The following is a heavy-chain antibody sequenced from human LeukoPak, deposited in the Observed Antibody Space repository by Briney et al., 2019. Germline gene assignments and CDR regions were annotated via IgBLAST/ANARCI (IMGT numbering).Heavy chain of an antibody. CDR1: GGSIRNYN. CDR3: ARGGGWGSYHDRYFDY. V-gene: IGHV4-59*01. CDR2: ISDSGST. D-gene: IGHD3-16*02. J-gene: IGHJ4*02. Sequence: PSETLSLTCTVSGGSIRNYNWSWIRQPPGKGLEWIGYISDSGSTNYDPSLKSRVSISVDTSKNQFSLTLSSVTAADTAVYYCARGGGWGSYHDRYFDYWGQGTLVTVSS.